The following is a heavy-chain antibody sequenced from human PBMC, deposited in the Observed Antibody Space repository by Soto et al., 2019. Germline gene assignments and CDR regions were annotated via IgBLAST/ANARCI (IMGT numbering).Heavy chain of an antibody. CDR1: GFTFSSYS. Sequence: GGSLRLSCAASGFTFSSYSMNWVRQAPGKGLEWVSYISSSSTIYYADSVKGRFTISRDNAKNSLYLQMNSLRDEDTAVYYCARERVTGLRYFDPLRYFDYWGQGTLVTAPQ. CDR2: ISSSSTI. J-gene: IGHJ4*02. V-gene: IGHV3-48*02. CDR3: ARERVTGLRYFDPLRYFDY. D-gene: IGHD3-9*01.